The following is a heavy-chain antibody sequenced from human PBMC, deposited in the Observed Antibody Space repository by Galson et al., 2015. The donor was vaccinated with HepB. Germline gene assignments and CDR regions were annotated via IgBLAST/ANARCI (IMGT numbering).Heavy chain of an antibody. CDR1: GGTFSSYA. Sequence: SVKVSCKASGGTFSSYAISWVRQAPGQGLEWMGGIIPIFGTANYAQKFQGRVTITADESTSTAYMELSSLRSEDTAVYYCARTKPTDDFWSGSPGYYYYGMDVWGQGTTVTVSS. V-gene: IGHV1-69*13. J-gene: IGHJ6*02. CDR2: IIPIFGTA. CDR3: ARTKPTDDFWSGSPGYYYYGMDV. D-gene: IGHD3-3*01.